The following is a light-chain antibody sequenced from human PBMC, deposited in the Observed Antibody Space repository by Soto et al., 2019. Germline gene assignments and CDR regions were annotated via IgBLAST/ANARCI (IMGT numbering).Light chain of an antibody. CDR1: SSDVGGYNY. CDR2: EVS. J-gene: IGLJ1*01. V-gene: IGLV2-14*01. CDR3: SSYTSSSIL. Sequence: QSVLTQPASVSGSPGQSITISCTGTSSDVGGYNYVSWYQQHPGKAPKLMIYEVSNRPSGVSNRFSGSKSGNTASLTISGLQAEDEDDYYCSSYTSSSILFGTGTKVTVL.